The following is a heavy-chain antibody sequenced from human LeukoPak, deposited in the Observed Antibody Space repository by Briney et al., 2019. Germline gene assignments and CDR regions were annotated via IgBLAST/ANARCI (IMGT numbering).Heavy chain of an antibody. CDR3: VKVAATVTTDAFDI. Sequence: SGGSLRLSCAASGFTFDDYAMHWVRQAPGKGLEWVSGISWNSGSIGYADSVKGRFTISRDNAKNSLYLQMNSLRAEDTALYYCVKVAATVTTDAFDIWGQGTMVTVSS. D-gene: IGHD4-17*01. CDR2: ISWNSGSI. V-gene: IGHV3-9*01. J-gene: IGHJ3*02. CDR1: GFTFDDYA.